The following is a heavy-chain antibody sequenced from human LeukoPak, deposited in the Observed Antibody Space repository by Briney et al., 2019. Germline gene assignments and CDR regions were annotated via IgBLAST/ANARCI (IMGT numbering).Heavy chain of an antibody. Sequence: GGSLRLSCTASGFTSCDYAMSWVRQAPGKGLEWVGFIRSKAYGGTTEYAASVKGRFTISRDDSKSIAYLQMNSLKTEDTAVYYCTRDRPHIVVVPALHYMDVWGKGTTVTVSS. CDR1: GFTSCDYA. D-gene: IGHD2-2*01. CDR3: TRDRPHIVVVPALHYMDV. J-gene: IGHJ6*03. V-gene: IGHV3-49*04. CDR2: IRSKAYGGTT.